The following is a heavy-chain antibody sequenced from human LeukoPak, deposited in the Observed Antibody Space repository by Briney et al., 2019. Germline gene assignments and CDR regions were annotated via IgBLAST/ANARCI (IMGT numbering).Heavy chain of an antibody. CDR1: GGSISSGGYY. CDR3: ARGGSHSSGWYY. D-gene: IGHD6-19*01. Sequence: SQTLSLTCTVSGGSISSGGYYWSWIRQHPGKGLEWIGYIYYSGSTYYNLSLKSRVTISVDTSKNQFSLKLSSVTAADTAVYYCARGGSHSSGWYYWGQGTLVTVSS. CDR2: IYYSGST. V-gene: IGHV4-31*03. J-gene: IGHJ4*02.